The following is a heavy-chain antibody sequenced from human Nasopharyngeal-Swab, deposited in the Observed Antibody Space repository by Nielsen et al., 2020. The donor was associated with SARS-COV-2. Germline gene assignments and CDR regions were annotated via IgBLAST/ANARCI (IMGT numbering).Heavy chain of an antibody. CDR3: AREWRGYSYGYYFDY. J-gene: IGHJ4*02. CDR1: GGSINTITYY. Sequence: SETLSLTCTVSGGSINTITYYWGWIRQPPGKGLEWIGSIYYSGKTYDNPSLKSRVTISIDTSKNQFSLNLNSVTAADTAVYYCAREWRGYSYGYYFDYWGQGTLVTVSS. CDR2: IYYSGKT. D-gene: IGHD5-18*01. V-gene: IGHV4-39*07.